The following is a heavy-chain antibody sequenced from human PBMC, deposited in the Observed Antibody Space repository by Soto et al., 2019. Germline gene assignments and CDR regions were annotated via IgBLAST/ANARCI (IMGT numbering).Heavy chain of an antibody. J-gene: IGHJ4*02. D-gene: IGHD3-22*01. V-gene: IGHV1-46*01. CDR2: INPSGGST. CDR3: ARGGYYYDSSGYRGYFDY. Sequence: QVQLVQSGAEVKKPGASVKVSCKASGYTFTSYYMHWVRQAPGQGLEWMGIINPSGGSTSYAQKFQGRVTMTSDTSTSTVYMELSSLRSEDTAVYYCARGGYYYDSSGYRGYFDYWGQGTLVTVSS. CDR1: GYTFTSYY.